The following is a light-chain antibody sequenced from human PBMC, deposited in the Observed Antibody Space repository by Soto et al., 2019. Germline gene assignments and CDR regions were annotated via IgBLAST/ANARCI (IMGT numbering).Light chain of an antibody. CDR1: QSVSSN. V-gene: IGKV3-15*01. CDR3: QQYNNSLPLT. Sequence: EVVMTQSPATLSVSPGERATLSCRASQSVSSNLAWYQQKPGQAPRLLIYGASTRATGIPARFSGSGSGTEFTLTISSLQSEDFAVYYCQQYNNSLPLTFGQGTKVDIK. CDR2: GAS. J-gene: IGKJ1*01.